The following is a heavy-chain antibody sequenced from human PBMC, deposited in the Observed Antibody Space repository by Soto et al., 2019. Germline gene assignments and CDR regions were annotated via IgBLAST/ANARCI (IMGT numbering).Heavy chain of an antibody. Sequence: PSETLSLTCAVYGGSFSGYYWSWIRQPPGKGLEWIGEINHSGSTNYNPSLKSRVTISVDTSKNQFSLKLSSVTAADTAVYYCASLLRFLEWLLDYYYYMDVWGKGTTVTVSS. J-gene: IGHJ6*03. CDR1: GGSFSGYY. CDR2: INHSGST. V-gene: IGHV4-34*01. D-gene: IGHD3-3*01. CDR3: ASLLRFLEWLLDYYYYMDV.